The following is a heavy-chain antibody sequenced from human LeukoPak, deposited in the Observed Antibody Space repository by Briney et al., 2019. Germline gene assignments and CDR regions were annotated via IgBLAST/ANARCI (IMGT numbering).Heavy chain of an antibody. V-gene: IGHV4-59*02. D-gene: IGHD3-10*01. CDR1: GGSVSSYY. J-gene: IGHJ4*02. CDR3: AQLWFGELGVDY. CDR2: ISYIGST. Sequence: SETLSLTCTVSGGSVSSYYWTWIRQPPGKGLEWIGYISYIGSTNYSPSLKSRVTISVDTSKNQFSLKVSSVTAADTAVYYCAQLWFGELGVDYWGQGTLVTVSS.